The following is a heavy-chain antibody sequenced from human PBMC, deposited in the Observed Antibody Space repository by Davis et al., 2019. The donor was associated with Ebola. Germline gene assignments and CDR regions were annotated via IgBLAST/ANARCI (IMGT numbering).Heavy chain of an antibody. V-gene: IGHV3-74*01. D-gene: IGHD6-13*01. CDR1: GFTFSSYW. J-gene: IGHJ4*02. CDR2: INSDGSST. CDR3: ARAPSGSSWSFFDY. Sequence: GESLKISCAASGFTFSSYWMHWVRQAPGKGLVWISRINSDGSSTSYADSGKGRFTISRDNAKNTLYLQMNSLRAEDTAVYYCARAPSGSSWSFFDYWGQGTLVTVSS.